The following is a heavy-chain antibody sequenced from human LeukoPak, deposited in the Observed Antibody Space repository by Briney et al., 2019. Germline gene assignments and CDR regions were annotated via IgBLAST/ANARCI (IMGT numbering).Heavy chain of an antibody. CDR1: GGSISSYY. Sequence: PSETLSLTCTVSGGSISSYYWSWIRQPPGKGLEWIGYIYYSGSTNYNPSLKSRVTISVDTSKNQFSLKLSSVTAADTAVYYCARGPDPPPNAGRVFDYWGQGTLVTVSS. CDR3: ARGPDPPPNAGRVFDY. J-gene: IGHJ4*02. V-gene: IGHV4-59*12. CDR2: IYYSGST. D-gene: IGHD6-13*01.